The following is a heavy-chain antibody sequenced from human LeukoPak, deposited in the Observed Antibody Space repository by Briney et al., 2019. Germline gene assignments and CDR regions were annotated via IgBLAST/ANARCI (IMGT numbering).Heavy chain of an antibody. Sequence: PSETLSLTCTVSGGSISSYYWSWIRQPAGKRLEWIGRIYTSGSTNYNPSLKSRVTMSIDTSKNQFSLKLSSVTAADTAIYYCARDMNFSGWLVNAFWGQGTLVTVSS. CDR3: ARDMNFSGWLVNAF. CDR2: IYTSGST. CDR1: GGSISSYY. J-gene: IGHJ4*02. D-gene: IGHD6-19*01. V-gene: IGHV4-4*07.